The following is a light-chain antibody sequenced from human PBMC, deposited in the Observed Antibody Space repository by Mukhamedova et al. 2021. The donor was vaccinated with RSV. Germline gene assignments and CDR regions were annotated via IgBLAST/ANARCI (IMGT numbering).Light chain of an antibody. CDR2: WAS. CDR1: QSVLYSSNNKNY. J-gene: IGKJ4*01. Sequence: KSSQSVLYSSNNKNYLAWYQQKPGQPPKLLIYWASTRKSGVPDRFSGSGSGTDFTLTISSLQAEDVAVYYCQQYYSTPLTFGGGT. V-gene: IGKV4-1*01. CDR3: QQYYSTPLT.